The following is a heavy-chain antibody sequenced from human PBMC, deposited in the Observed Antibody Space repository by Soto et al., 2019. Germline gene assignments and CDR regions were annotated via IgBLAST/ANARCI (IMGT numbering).Heavy chain of an antibody. CDR2: INSGNGNT. CDR1: GYTFTNYF. D-gene: IGHD3-3*01. J-gene: IGHJ4*02. Sequence: ASVNGSCKTSGYTFTNYFVDWVRQAPGQGLEWMGWINSGNGNTKYSEKFQGRVTITRDTSASTAYMELNSLTSEDTTVYYCARGLTIFGVVIGYWGQGTLVTVSS. CDR3: ARGLTIFGVVIGY. V-gene: IGHV1-3*01.